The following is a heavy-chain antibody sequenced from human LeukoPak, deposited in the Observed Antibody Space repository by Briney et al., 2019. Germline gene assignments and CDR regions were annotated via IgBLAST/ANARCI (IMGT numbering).Heavy chain of an antibody. J-gene: IGHJ4*02. V-gene: IGHV4-59*01. Sequence: SETLSLTCTVSAGSINSCYWSWIRQPPGKGLEWIGYIDYSGSTNYNPSLKSRVTISVDASKNQFSLQLGSVTAADTAVYYCARHIIYSKKPSFDHWGQGTLVTVSS. D-gene: IGHD4-11*01. CDR3: ARHIIYSKKPSFDH. CDR1: AGSINSCY. CDR2: IDYSGST.